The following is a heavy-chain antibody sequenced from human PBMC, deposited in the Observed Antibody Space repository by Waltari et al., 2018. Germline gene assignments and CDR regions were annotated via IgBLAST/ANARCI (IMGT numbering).Heavy chain of an antibody. D-gene: IGHD3-3*01. J-gene: IGHJ5*02. V-gene: IGHV3-15*01. CDR3: TTDFWRGYFGS. CDR2: IKTKIDGGTT. Sequence: EVQLVESGGGLVKPGGSLRLSCAASGFTFSNVWMRWVRQAQGKGLEWVGHIKTKIDGGTTEYAAPVKGRFTISRDDSKNTVYVQMNSLKTEDTAIYYCTTDFWRGYFGSWGQGTLVTVSS. CDR1: GFTFSNVW.